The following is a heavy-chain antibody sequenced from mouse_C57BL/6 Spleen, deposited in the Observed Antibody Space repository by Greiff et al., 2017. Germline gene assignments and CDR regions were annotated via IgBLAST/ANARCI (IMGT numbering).Heavy chain of an antibody. J-gene: IGHJ3*01. CDR3: ARWDGNYAWFAY. CDR2: IYPGGGYT. V-gene: IGHV1-63*01. CDR1: GYTFTNYW. D-gene: IGHD2-1*01. Sequence: QVQLKQSGAELVRPGTSVKMSCKASGYTFTNYWIGWAKQRPGHGLEWIGDIYPGGGYTNYNEKFKGKATLTADKSSSTAYMQFSSLTSEDSAIYYCARWDGNYAWFAYWGQGTLVTVSA.